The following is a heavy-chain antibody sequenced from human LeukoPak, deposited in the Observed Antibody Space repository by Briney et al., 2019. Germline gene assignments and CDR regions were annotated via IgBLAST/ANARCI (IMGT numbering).Heavy chain of an antibody. J-gene: IGHJ6*03. Sequence: GGSLRLSCAASGFTFSSYAMSWVRQAPGKGLEWVSAISGSGGSTYYADSVKGRFTISRDNSKNTLYLQMNSLRAEDTAVYYCAKVGIVGATPYYYYMDVWGKGTTVTVSS. CDR3: AKVGIVGATPYYYYMDV. CDR2: ISGSGGST. CDR1: GFTFSSYA. D-gene: IGHD1-26*01. V-gene: IGHV3-23*01.